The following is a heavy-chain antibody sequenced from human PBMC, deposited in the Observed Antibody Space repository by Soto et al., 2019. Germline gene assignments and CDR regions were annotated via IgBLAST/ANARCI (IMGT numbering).Heavy chain of an antibody. D-gene: IGHD1-1*01. CDR2: SSNSGSFT. V-gene: IGHV3-11*06. Sequence: PGGFLGLSCAASGFTFSDHYLSGIRQAPGKGLEWIGYSSNSGSFTRYADSLKGRFSISRDNAKNSLYLQINSLRGDDTAIYSCVRSGDNYNLLDYWGQGTPVTVSS. J-gene: IGHJ4*02. CDR1: GFTFSDHY. CDR3: VRSGDNYNLLDY.